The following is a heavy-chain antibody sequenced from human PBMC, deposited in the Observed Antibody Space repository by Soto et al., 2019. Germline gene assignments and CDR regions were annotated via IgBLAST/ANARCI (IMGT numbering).Heavy chain of an antibody. J-gene: IGHJ1*01. CDR3: AKDLYYDILTGYLPPIGFQH. V-gene: IGHV3-30*18. CDR2: ISYDGSNK. Sequence: PGGSLRLSCAASGFTFSSYGMHWVRQAPGKGLEWVAVISYDGSNKYYADSVKGRFTISRDNSKNTLYLQMNSLRAEDTAVYYCAKDLYYDILTGYLPPIGFQHWGQGTLVTVSS. D-gene: IGHD3-9*01. CDR1: GFTFSSYG.